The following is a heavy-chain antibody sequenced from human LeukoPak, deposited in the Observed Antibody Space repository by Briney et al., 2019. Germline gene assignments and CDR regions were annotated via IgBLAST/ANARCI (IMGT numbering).Heavy chain of an antibody. CDR2: IYYSGST. CDR3: ARHKYSSGWPPEGAFDI. Sequence: SSETLSLTCTVSGASISSTTYYWGWIRQPPRKGLEWIASIYYSGSTYYNPSLKSRVTISVDTSKNQFSLKLSSVTAADTAVYYCARHKYSSGWPPEGAFDIWGQGTMVTVSS. D-gene: IGHD6-19*01. CDR1: GASISSTTYY. V-gene: IGHV4-39*01. J-gene: IGHJ3*02.